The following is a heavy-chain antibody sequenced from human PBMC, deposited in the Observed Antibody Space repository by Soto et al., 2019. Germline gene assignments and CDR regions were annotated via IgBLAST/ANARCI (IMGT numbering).Heavy chain of an antibody. CDR1: GYTFTGYY. D-gene: IGHD3-22*01. CDR3: ARSGRFYYYDSSGSDDAFDI. V-gene: IGHV1-2*02. CDR2: INPNSGGT. Sequence: ASVKVSCKASGYTFTGYYMHWVRQAPGQGLEWMGWINPNSGGTNYAQKFQGRVTMTRDTSISTAYMELSRLRSDDTAVYYCARSGRFYYYDSSGSDDAFDIWGQGTMVTVSS. J-gene: IGHJ3*02.